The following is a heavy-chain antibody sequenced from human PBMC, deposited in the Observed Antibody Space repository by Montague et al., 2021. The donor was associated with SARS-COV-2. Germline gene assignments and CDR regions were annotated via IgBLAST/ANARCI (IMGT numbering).Heavy chain of an antibody. CDR2: ISSTGGST. CDR3: AKAALGGSYYAGWGYVDY. CDR1: GFTFSSYA. V-gene: IGHV3-23*01. Sequence: SLRLSCAASGFTFSSYAMIWVRQAPGKGLEWVSTISSTGGSTYYADSVKGRFIISRDSSRNTVYMQMNNLRAEDTAVYYCAKAALGGSYYAGWGYVDYWGQGTLVTVSS. D-gene: IGHD1-26*01. J-gene: IGHJ4*02.